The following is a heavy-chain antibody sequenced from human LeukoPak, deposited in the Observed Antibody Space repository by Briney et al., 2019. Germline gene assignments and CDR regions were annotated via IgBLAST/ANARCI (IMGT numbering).Heavy chain of an antibody. J-gene: IGHJ3*02. D-gene: IGHD2-21*01. CDR1: GGGFSSYL. CDR2: MNPSDQT. Sequence: GASVKVSCKASGGGFSSYLFTWVRQARGQGLEWLGWMNPSDQTGYAQNFQGRLTFTRDISRNTAYMELSSLTPDDTAVYFCARYTIANGFDMWGQGTMVTVSS. V-gene: IGHV1-8*01. CDR3: ARYTIANGFDM.